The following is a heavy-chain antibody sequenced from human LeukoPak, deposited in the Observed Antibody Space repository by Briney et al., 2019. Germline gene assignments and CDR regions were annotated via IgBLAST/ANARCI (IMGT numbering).Heavy chain of an antibody. CDR1: GFTVSSNY. Sequence: GGSLRLSCAASGFTVSSNYMSWVRQAPGKGLEWVSVIYSGGSTHYADSVKGRFTISRHNSKNTLYLQMSSLRAEDTAVYYCAREAGYYDSSGYEGIFDYWGQGTLVTVSS. J-gene: IGHJ4*02. CDR2: IYSGGST. V-gene: IGHV3-53*04. CDR3: AREAGYYDSSGYEGIFDY. D-gene: IGHD3-22*01.